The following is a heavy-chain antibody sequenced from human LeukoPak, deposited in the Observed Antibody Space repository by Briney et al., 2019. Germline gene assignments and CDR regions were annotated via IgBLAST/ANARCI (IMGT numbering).Heavy chain of an antibody. V-gene: IGHV4-39*01. CDR1: GGSISSVGYW. Sequence: PSETLSLTCTVSGGSISSVGYWWGWIRQPPGKGLEFIGNIYLGGSTSYNPSLKSRVTISVDTSRTQFSLRLSSVTAADTAVYYCARRGYSSVDNWFDPWGQGTLVIVSS. CDR3: ARRGYSSVDNWFDP. J-gene: IGHJ5*02. D-gene: IGHD6-19*01. CDR2: IYLGGST.